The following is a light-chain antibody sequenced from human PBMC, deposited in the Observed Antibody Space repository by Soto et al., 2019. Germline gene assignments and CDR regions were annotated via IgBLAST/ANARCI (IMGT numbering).Light chain of an antibody. CDR3: NQYGTSPQT. CDR1: QSVSNTH. Sequence: EIVLTQSPGTLSLSPGESATLSCRASQSVSNTHLSWYQQRPGQAPRLLIYDASSRDTGIPDRFSGSGSGSDFTLTISGLEPADFAVYFCNQYGTSPQTLGQGTKVDIK. CDR2: DAS. J-gene: IGKJ1*01. V-gene: IGKV3-20*01.